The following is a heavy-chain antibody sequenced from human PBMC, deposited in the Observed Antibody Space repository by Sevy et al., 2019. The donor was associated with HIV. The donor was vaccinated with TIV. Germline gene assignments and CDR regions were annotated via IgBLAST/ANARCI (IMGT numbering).Heavy chain of an antibody. D-gene: IGHD2-15*01. J-gene: IGHJ6*02. CDR1: GFTFSGYA. CDR2: ISYDGSNK. V-gene: IGHV3-30-3*01. CDR3: ARALYCSGGSCYYYGMDV. Sequence: GSLRLSCAASGFTFSGYAMHWVRQAPGKGLEWVAVISYDGSNKYYADSVKGRFTISRDNSKNTLYLQMNSLRAEDTAVYYCARALYCSGGSCYYYGMDVWGQGTTVTVSS.